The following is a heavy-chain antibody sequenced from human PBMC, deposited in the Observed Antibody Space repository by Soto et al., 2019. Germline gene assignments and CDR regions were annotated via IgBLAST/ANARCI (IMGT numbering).Heavy chain of an antibody. D-gene: IGHD2-2*01. CDR1: GFTISNYG. J-gene: IGHJ6*02. V-gene: IGHV3-30-3*01. Sequence: GGSLRLSCAASGFTISNYGMHWVRQAPGKGLEWVAVISYDGTITYYADSVKGRFTISRDNSKNTLYLQMNSLRTEDTAVYYCATTRVGPCSSSICFSGIFDGMDVWGQGTTVTVSS. CDR3: ATTRVGPCSSSICFSGIFDGMDV. CDR2: ISYDGTIT.